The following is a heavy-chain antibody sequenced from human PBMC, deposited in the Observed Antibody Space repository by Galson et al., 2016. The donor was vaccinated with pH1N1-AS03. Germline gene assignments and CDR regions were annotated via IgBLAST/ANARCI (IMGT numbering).Heavy chain of an antibody. CDR3: ARLLGKAFPRLGRNFGMDV. CDR2: VDHSGII. Sequence: LSLTCDVLGGTFSGFFWNWVRQSSGKGLEWIGEVDHSGIITYNPSLRSRLNISLDTSSRQFSLRLTSVTAADTAVYFCARLLGKAFPRLGRNFGMDVWGQGTTVTVSS. D-gene: IGHD3-16*01. J-gene: IGHJ6*02. V-gene: IGHV4-34*01. CDR1: GGTFSGFF.